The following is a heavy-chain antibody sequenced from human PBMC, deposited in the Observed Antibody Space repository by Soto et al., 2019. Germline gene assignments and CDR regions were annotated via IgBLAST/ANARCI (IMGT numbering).Heavy chain of an antibody. V-gene: IGHV3-48*02. J-gene: IGHJ1*01. D-gene: IGHD6-19*01. CDR2: IDSGSRTI. Sequence: GGSLRLSCAASGFTFSTFSMIWVRQAPGKGLEWVSYIDSGSRTIFYAGSVKGRFTISRDNAKNSIYLQMKSLRDEDTSVYYCAQFSSWYGFQHWGQGTLVTVSS. CDR3: AQFSSWYGFQH. CDR1: GFTFSTFS.